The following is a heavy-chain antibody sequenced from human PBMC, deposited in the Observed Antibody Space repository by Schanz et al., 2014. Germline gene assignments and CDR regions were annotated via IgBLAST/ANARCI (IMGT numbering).Heavy chain of an antibody. CDR1: GGTFSTYP. J-gene: IGHJ6*02. D-gene: IGHD5-18*01. V-gene: IGHV1-69*02. CDR3: ARGPSQGYSYGHNIGAYYYGMDV. CDR2: IIPIHGIA. Sequence: QVQLVQSGAEVKKPGSSMKVSCKASGGTFSTYPINWLRQAPGQGLEWMGRIIPIHGIANYAQKFQGRVTITADKSTFTAYMELSSLRSEDTAVYYCARGPSQGYSYGHNIGAYYYGMDVWGQGTTVTVSS.